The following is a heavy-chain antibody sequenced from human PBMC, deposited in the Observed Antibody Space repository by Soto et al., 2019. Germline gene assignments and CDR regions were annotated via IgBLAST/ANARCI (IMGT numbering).Heavy chain of an antibody. V-gene: IGHV2-70*01. CDR1: GFSLSTSGMC. D-gene: IGHD6-13*01. J-gene: IGHJ4*02. CDR3: ARGIAAVFGLDY. CDR2: IDWDDDK. Sequence: GSGPRLVNPXQTLTLTCTFSGFSLSTSGMCVSWIRQPPGKALEWLALIDWDDDKYYSTSLKTRLTISKDTSKNQVVLTMTNMDPVDTPTYCCARGIAAVFGLDYWGQGTLVTVSS.